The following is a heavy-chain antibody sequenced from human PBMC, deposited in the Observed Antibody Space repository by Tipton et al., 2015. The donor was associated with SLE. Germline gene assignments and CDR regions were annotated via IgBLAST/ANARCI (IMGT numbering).Heavy chain of an antibody. D-gene: IGHD6-19*01. J-gene: IGHJ3*02. Sequence: QSGPEVKKPGESLKISCKGSGYSFTSYWIGWVRQMPGKGLEWMGIIYPGDSDTRYSPTFQGQVTISADKSISTAYLQCSSLKASDTAMYYCARHRYSSGWYYAFDIWGQGTMVTVSS. V-gene: IGHV5-51*01. CDR2: IYPGDSDT. CDR1: GYSFTSYW. CDR3: ARHRYSSGWYYAFDI.